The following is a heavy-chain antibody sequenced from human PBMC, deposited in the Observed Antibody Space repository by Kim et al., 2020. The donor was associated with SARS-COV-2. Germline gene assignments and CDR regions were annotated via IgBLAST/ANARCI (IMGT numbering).Heavy chain of an antibody. J-gene: IGHJ6*02. CDR3: AHYSNGWFYGMDV. Sequence: ASVKVSCKVSGYSLTGVSMHWVRQAPGEGLEWMGGFDPADGESIYAQKFQGRLTMTEDTSTDSAYMELSSLRSEDTAVYYCAHYSNGWFYGMDVWGQGTTVIVSS. V-gene: IGHV1-24*01. CDR2: FDPADGES. D-gene: IGHD6-19*01. CDR1: GYSLTGVS.